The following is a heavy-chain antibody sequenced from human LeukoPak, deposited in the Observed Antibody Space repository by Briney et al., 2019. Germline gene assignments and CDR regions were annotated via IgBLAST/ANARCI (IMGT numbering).Heavy chain of an antibody. CDR1: EFTFSRYW. V-gene: IGHV3-21*01. CDR3: ARVAKYYYGSETYYFFEH. D-gene: IGHD3-10*01. Sequence: GGSLRLSCAASEFTFSRYWMNWVRQAPGKGLEWVSSISSSSSYIYYADSVKGRFTISRDNAKNSLYLQMNSLRAEDTAVYYCARVAKYYYGSETYYFFEHWGQGTPVTASS. CDR2: ISSSSSYI. J-gene: IGHJ4*02.